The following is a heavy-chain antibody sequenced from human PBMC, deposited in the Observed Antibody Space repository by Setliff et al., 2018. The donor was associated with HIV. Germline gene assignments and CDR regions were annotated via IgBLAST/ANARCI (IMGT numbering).Heavy chain of an antibody. D-gene: IGHD3-22*01. CDR1: GGSISGYH. CDR2: IYTSRGT. V-gene: IGHV4-4*09. Sequence: SETLSLTCTVSGGSISGYHWNWLRQTPGKGLEWIGYIYTSRGTNYNHSLRTRVIISVDTSNQFSLRLSSVTAADTAVYYCARGFSGLIAARHYFDYWGQGTLVTVSS. J-gene: IGHJ4*02. CDR3: ARGFSGLIAARHYFDY.